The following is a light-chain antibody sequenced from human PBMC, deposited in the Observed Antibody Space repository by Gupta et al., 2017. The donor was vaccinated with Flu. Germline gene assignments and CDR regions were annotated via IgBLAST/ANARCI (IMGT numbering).Light chain of an antibody. Sequence: QSALTQTASVSGSPGQSVTISCTVTSSDIGYYDYVSWYQQHPGKAPKLVIYEVSNRPSGVPARFSGSKSGNTASLTISGLQAEDEAYYYCNSYTTSSTVVVFGGGTKLTVL. CDR3: NSYTTSSTVVV. V-gene: IGLV2-14*01. CDR2: EVS. J-gene: IGLJ2*01. CDR1: SSDIGYYDY.